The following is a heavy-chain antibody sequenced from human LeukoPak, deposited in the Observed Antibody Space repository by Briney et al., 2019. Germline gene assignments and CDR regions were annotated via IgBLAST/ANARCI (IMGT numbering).Heavy chain of an antibody. CDR1: GFTFSSYS. Sequence: PGGSLRLSCAASGFTFSSYSMNWVRRAPGKGLEWVSSISSSSSYIYYADSVKGRFTISRDNAKNSLYLQMNSLRAEDTAVYYCAKADRGWGVITKDWGQGTLVTVSS. CDR2: ISSSSSYI. V-gene: IGHV3-21*01. D-gene: IGHD3-10*01. J-gene: IGHJ4*02. CDR3: AKADRGWGVITKD.